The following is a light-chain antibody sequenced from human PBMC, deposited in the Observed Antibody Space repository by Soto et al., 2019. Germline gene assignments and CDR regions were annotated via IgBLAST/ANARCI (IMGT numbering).Light chain of an antibody. Sequence: QSVLTQPPSVSGAPGQRVTISCTGSSSNIGAGYDVHWYQQLPGTAPKLLIYGNGNRPSGVPDRFSGSKSGTSASLAITGLQAEDEADYYCCSYAGYYTVVFGGGTKVTVL. CDR3: CSYAGYYTVV. CDR2: GNG. CDR1: SSNIGAGYD. J-gene: IGLJ2*01. V-gene: IGLV1-40*01.